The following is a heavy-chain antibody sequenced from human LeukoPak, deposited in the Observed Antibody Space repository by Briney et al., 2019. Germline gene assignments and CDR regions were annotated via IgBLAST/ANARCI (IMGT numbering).Heavy chain of an antibody. J-gene: IGHJ6*02. CDR1: EFPQSVYW. Sequence: GGSLILSCAGSEFPQSVYWMSGVRQAPGEGAEWVTNITKNGSDAHYVDSMKSRFTVSSANAKNTLFLQMNSLSVEDTAVYYCATYDNWVAGDVWGQGTSVSVSS. V-gene: IGHV3-7*01. CDR3: ATYDNWVAGDV. D-gene: IGHD1-1*01. CDR2: ITKNGSDA.